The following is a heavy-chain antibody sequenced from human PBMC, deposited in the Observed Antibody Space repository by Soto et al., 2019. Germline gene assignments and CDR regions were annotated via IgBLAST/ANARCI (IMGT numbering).Heavy chain of an antibody. CDR1: GFTFSSYS. D-gene: IGHD4-17*01. Sequence: EVQLVESGGGLVKPGGSLRLSCAASGFTFSSYSMNWVRQAPGKGLEWVSSISSSSSYIYYADSVKGRFTISRDNAKNXLYLQMNSLRAEDTAVYYCARVDGTVTYYYYGMDVWGQGTTVTVSS. CDR3: ARVDGTVTYYYYGMDV. J-gene: IGHJ6*02. V-gene: IGHV3-21*01. CDR2: ISSSSSYI.